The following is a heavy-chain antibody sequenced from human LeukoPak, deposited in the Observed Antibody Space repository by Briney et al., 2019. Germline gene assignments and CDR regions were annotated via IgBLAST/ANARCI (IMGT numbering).Heavy chain of an antibody. D-gene: IGHD3-3*01. V-gene: IGHV4-59*01. CDR2: IYYSGST. CDR3: ARASFRSGYYRVDAFDI. J-gene: IGHJ3*02. CDR1: GGSISSYY. Sequence: SETLSLTCTVSGGSISSYYWSWIRQPPGKGLEWIGYIYYSGSTNYNPSLKSRVTISVDTSKNQFSLKLSSVTAADTAVYYCARASFRSGYYRVDAFDIWGQGTMVTVSS.